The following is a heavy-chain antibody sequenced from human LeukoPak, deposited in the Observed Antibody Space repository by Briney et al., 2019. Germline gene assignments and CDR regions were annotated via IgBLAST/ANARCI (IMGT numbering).Heavy chain of an antibody. CDR3: ARTSIGGPTNY. J-gene: IGHJ4*02. CDR1: GFTFDDYG. Sequence: GGSLRLSCAASGFTFDDYGMSWVRQAPGKGPEWVSGINWNGGSTGYADSVKGRFTISRDNAKKSLYLLMNSLRAEDTALYYCARTSIGGPTNYWGQGTLVTVSS. V-gene: IGHV3-20*04. CDR2: INWNGGST. D-gene: IGHD4-23*01.